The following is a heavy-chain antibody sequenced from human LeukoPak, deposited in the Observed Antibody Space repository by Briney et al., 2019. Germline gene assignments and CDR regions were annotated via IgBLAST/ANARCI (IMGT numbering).Heavy chain of an antibody. Sequence: GGSLRLSCAASGFTFSSYSVNWVRQAPGKGVEWVSSISSSSSYIYYADSVKGRFTISRDNAKNSLYLQMNSLRAEDTAVYYCAREGYYYGSGSYSYYYYYYMDVWGKGTTVTISS. CDR3: AREGYYYGSGSYSYYYYYYMDV. CDR1: GFTFSSYS. J-gene: IGHJ6*03. V-gene: IGHV3-21*01. CDR2: ISSSSSYI. D-gene: IGHD3-10*01.